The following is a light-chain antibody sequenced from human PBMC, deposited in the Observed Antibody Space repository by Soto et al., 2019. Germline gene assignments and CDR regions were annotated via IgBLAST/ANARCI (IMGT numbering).Light chain of an antibody. CDR2: GNT. CDR1: SSNIGAGYD. Sequence: QSVLTQPPSVSGAPGQRVTISCTGSSSNIGAGYDVHWYQQLPGTAPKILIYGNTNRPSGVPDRFSGSKSGTSASLAITGLQAEDEADYYCQSYDSSLSVNYVFGTGTKLTVL. V-gene: IGLV1-40*01. J-gene: IGLJ1*01. CDR3: QSYDSSLSVNYV.